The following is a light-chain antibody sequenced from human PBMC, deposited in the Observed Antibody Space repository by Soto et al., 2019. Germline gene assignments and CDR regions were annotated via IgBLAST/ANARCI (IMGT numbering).Light chain of an antibody. Sequence: DIQLTQSPSSLSASVGDRVTITCRASQGISSYLAWYQQKPGKAPKLLIYAASTLQSGVPSRFSGSGSGTEFTLTISSLQPDDFATYYCQQHNSYSATFGRGTKVDI. CDR1: QGISSY. V-gene: IGKV1-9*01. CDR2: AAS. J-gene: IGKJ4*01. CDR3: QQHNSYSAT.